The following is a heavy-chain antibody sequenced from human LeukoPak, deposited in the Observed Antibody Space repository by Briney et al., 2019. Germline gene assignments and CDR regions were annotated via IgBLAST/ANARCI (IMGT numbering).Heavy chain of an antibody. V-gene: IGHV1-69*06. CDR2: IIPIFGTA. D-gene: IGHD6-13*01. J-gene: IGHJ6*02. Sequence: SVKVSCKASGGTFSSYAISWVRQAPGQGLEWLGGIIPIFGTANYAQKFQGRVTITADKSTSTAYMELSSLRSEDTAVYYCALSIAAAGYYYYGMDVWGQGTTVTVSS. CDR1: GGTFSSYA. CDR3: ALSIAAAGYYYYGMDV.